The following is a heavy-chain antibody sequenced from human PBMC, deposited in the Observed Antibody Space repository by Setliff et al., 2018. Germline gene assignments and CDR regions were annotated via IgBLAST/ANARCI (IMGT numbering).Heavy chain of an antibody. V-gene: IGHV3-48*04. Sequence: GGSLRLSCATSGFAFGGHGMNWVRQAPGKGLEWLPYISSTSSTIFYADSVKGRFTISRDNAKNTVYLEMNRLRAEDTAIYYCTRDWGGVGATNAFDIWGQGTMVTVSS. CDR1: GFAFGGHG. J-gene: IGHJ3*02. CDR3: TRDWGGVGATNAFDI. CDR2: ISSTSSTI. D-gene: IGHD1-26*01.